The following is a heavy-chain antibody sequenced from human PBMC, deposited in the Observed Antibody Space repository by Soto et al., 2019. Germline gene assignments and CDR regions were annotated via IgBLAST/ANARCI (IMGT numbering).Heavy chain of an antibody. J-gene: IGHJ4*02. CDR2: TYYRSKWYN. V-gene: IGHV6-1*01. D-gene: IGHD1-26*01. CDR3: ARGEQYSGRIFDY. Sequence: SQTLSLTCGISGDSVSSISAAWNWLRQSPSRGLEWLGRTYYRSKWYNDYAVSVESRITINPDTSKNHFSLQLNFVTPEDTAVYFCARGEQYSGRIFDYWGQGTLVTVSS. CDR1: GDSVSSISAA.